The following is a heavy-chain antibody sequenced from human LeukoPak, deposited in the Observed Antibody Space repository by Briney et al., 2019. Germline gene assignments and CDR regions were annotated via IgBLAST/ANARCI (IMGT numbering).Heavy chain of an antibody. V-gene: IGHV3-11*01. D-gene: IGHD3-3*01. CDR2: ISSSGSTI. CDR1: GFTFSDYY. J-gene: IGHJ6*03. CDR3: AREVMDFWSGYPLYYYYMDV. Sequence: GGSLRLSCAASGFTFSDYYMSWLRQAPGKGLEWVSYISSSGSTIYYADSVKGRFTISRDNAKNSLYLQMNSLRAEDTAVYYCAREVMDFWSGYPLYYYYMDVWGKGTTVTVSS.